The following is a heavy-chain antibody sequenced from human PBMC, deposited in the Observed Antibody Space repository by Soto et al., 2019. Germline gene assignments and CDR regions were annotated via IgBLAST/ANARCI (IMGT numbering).Heavy chain of an antibody. Sequence: QVQLQESGPGLVKPSETLSLSCTVSGGPISSYYWTWIRQPPGKGLEWIGYIYYSGSTNYNPSLKSRVTISLDTSKNQFSLKLSSVTAADTAVYYCARESSGNYYNGITRNYYYYMDVWGKGTTVTVSS. J-gene: IGHJ6*03. CDR2: IYYSGST. D-gene: IGHD3-10*01. V-gene: IGHV4-59*01. CDR3: ARESSGNYYNGITRNYYYYMDV. CDR1: GGPISSYY.